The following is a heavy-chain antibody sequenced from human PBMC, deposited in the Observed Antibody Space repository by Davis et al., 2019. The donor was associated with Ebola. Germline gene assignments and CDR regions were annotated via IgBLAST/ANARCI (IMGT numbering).Heavy chain of an antibody. CDR3: ALGYFGQDPLDF. CDR2: INRGGIT. CDR1: GGSFRGYY. D-gene: IGHD3-9*01. Sequence: PGGSLRLSCAVYGGSFRGYYWTWTRQSPGKGLEWIGEINRGGITHYNPALHSRASISVDASKRQISLRVTSVTAADTAMYYCALGYFGQDPLDFWGQGTKVTVSS. V-gene: IGHV4-34*01. J-gene: IGHJ4*02.